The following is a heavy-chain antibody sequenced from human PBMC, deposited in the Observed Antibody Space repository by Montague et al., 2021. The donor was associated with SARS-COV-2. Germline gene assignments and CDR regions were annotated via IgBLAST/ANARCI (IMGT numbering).Heavy chain of an antibody. J-gene: IGHJ4*02. CDR2: ISHDGSNK. CDR3: ARPALESYSKSWYLDY. Sequence: SLRLSCAVSGFTFSSYAMHWVRQAPGKGLEWVAVISHDGSNKYYADSVKGRFTISRDNSKNTLYLQMNGLRAEDTAVYYCARPALESYSKSWYLDYWGQGTLVTASS. D-gene: IGHD6-13*01. CDR1: GFTFSSYA. V-gene: IGHV3-30*04.